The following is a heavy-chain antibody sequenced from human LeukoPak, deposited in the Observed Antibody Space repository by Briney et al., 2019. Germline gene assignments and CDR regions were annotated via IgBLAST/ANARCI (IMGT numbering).Heavy chain of an antibody. CDR2: IKQDGSEK. J-gene: IGHJ3*01. CDR1: GFTFSNYW. CDR3: ARDQGYCTSASCRGDAFDV. Sequence: GGSLRLSCAASGFTFSNYWMSWVRQAPGKRLEWVAKIKQDGSEKYYVDSVKGRFTISRDNAKNSLSLQMNSLRAEDTAVYYCARDQGYCTSASCRGDAFDVWGQGSMISVSS. V-gene: IGHV3-7*01. D-gene: IGHD2-2*01.